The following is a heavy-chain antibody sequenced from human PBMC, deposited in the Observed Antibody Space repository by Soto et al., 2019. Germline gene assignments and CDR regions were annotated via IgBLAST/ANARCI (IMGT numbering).Heavy chain of an antibody. V-gene: IGHV1-69*01. CDR2: IIPIFGTA. D-gene: IGHD1-20*01. J-gene: IGHJ3*02. Sequence: QVQLVQSGAEVKKSGSSVKVSCKASGGTFSSYAISWVRQAPGQGLEWMGGIIPIFGTANYAQKFQGRVTITADESTSTAYMELSRLRSEDTAVYYCARAKALGITGTTLDAFDIWGQGTMVTVSS. CDR3: ARAKALGITGTTLDAFDI. CDR1: GGTFSSYA.